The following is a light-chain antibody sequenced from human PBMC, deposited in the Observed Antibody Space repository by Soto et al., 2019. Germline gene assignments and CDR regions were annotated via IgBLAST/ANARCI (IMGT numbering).Light chain of an antibody. V-gene: IGKV1-27*01. CDR1: QGIGNY. J-gene: IGKJ2*01. CDR3: QRYNRAPQT. Sequence: DIQMTQSPSSLSASVGDRVTITCRASQGIGNYLAWYQQKPGRVPKLLIYAASTLQSGVPSRFSGSGSGTDFTLTINSLQPEDVATYYCQRYNRAPQTFGQGTKLEIK. CDR2: AAS.